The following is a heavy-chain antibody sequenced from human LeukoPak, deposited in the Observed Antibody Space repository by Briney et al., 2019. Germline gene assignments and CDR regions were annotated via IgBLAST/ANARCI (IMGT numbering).Heavy chain of an antibody. J-gene: IGHJ4*02. CDR1: GFTFSSYE. CDR3: ARGEWLRLRNFDY. V-gene: IGHV3-7*01. Sequence: GGSLRLSCAASGFTFSSYEMNWVRQAPGKGLEWVANIKQDGSEKYYVDSVKGRFTISRDNAKNSLYLQMNSLRAEDTAVYYCARGEWLRLRNFDYWGQGTLVTVSS. CDR2: IKQDGSEK. D-gene: IGHD5-12*01.